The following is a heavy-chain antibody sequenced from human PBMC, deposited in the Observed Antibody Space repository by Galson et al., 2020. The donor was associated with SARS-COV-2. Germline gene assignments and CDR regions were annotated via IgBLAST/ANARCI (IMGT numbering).Heavy chain of an antibody. D-gene: IGHD6-19*01. J-gene: IGHJ6*02. CDR3: ARNFGLAVPGDRYDYFYGMDG. CDR2: ISRSGHFI. Sequence: TGGSLRLPRAASGFTLNKYNMHGVPHAPRKGLEWVSSISRSGHFIYYVESVKGRFTISRDNAKNSLYLQMNSLRAEDTAVYYCARNFGLAVPGDRYDYFYGMDGWGLGTTVTVSS. V-gene: IGHV3-21*06. CDR1: GFTLNKYN.